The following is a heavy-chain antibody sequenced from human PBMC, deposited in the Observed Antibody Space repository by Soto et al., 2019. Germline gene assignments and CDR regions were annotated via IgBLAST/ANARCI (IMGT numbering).Heavy chain of an antibody. Sequence: SVKVSCKASGGTFSSYTISWVRQAPGQGLEWMGRIIPILGIANYAQKFQGRVTITADKSTSTAYMELSSLRSEDTAVYYCTRHFEINYIAAAGHPFEWFDPWGQGTLVTVSS. CDR3: TRHFEINYIAAAGHPFEWFDP. D-gene: IGHD6-13*01. CDR1: GGTFSSYT. V-gene: IGHV1-69*02. J-gene: IGHJ5*02. CDR2: IIPILGIA.